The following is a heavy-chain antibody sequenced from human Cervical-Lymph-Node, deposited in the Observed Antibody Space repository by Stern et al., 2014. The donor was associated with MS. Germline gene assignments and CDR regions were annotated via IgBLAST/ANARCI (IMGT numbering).Heavy chain of an antibody. V-gene: IGHV4-31*03. J-gene: IGHJ6*02. CDR3: ARMYQMLERGYWYYGMDV. CDR2: IYYSGTP. D-gene: IGHD2-2*01. CDR1: GGSISSNNHY. Sequence: QVQLQESGPGLVKPSQTLSLICTVSGGSISSNNHYWSWVRQHPGKGLEWIAYIYYSGTPYYNPSLESRLTVSVDTSKNQFSLEMTSMTAADTAMYYCARMYQMLERGYWYYGMDVWGQGTTVTVSS.